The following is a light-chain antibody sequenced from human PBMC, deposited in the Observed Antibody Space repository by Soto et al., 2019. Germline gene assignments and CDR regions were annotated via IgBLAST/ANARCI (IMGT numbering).Light chain of an antibody. CDR2: DVS. Sequence: DIQMTQSPSTLSASVGDRVTITCRASHSISTWLAWYQQKPGKAPKALIYDVSSLESGVPSRFSGSGSGTEFTLTISSLQPDDFATYYCQQYKAFGQGTKVEIK. J-gene: IGKJ1*01. CDR3: QQYKA. CDR1: HSISTW. V-gene: IGKV1-5*01.